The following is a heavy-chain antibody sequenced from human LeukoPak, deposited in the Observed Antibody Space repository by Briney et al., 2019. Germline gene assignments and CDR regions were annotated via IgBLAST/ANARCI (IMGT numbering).Heavy chain of an antibody. V-gene: IGHV4-59*01. D-gene: IGHD5-18*01. CDR2: IYYSGST. CDR3: ARLPDSYGSY. CDR1: GGSISSYY. J-gene: IGHJ4*02. Sequence: SETLSLTCTVSGGSISSYYWSWMRQPPGKGLEWIGYIYYSGSTNYNPSLKSRVTISVDTSKNQFSLKLSSVTAADAAVYYCARLPDSYGSYWGQGTLVTVSS.